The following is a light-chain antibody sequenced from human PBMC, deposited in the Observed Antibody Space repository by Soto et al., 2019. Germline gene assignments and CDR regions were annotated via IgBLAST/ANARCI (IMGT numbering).Light chain of an antibody. V-gene: IGKV3-15*01. CDR2: GAS. Sequence: VMTQSPGTLSVSPGERATLSCRASQSVGTNLAWYQQRPGQAPRLLVYGASTRASGIPPRFSGSGSGTDFTLTISSLQSEDFAVYYCQQLNYWPRITFGQGTRLAIK. CDR1: QSVGTN. J-gene: IGKJ5*01. CDR3: QQLNYWPRIT.